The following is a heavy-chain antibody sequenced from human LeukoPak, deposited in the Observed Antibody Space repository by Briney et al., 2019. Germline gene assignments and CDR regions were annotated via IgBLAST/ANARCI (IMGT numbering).Heavy chain of an antibody. Sequence: GGSLRLSCAASGFTFSDFYMSWIRQAPGKGLESVSYISDSSSNINYADSVKGRFTISRDNAKNSLYLQMNSLRAEDTAVYYCAREAGGFDYWGQGTLVTVSS. D-gene: IGHD3-10*01. J-gene: IGHJ4*02. V-gene: IGHV3-11*06. CDR1: GFTFSDFY. CDR3: AREAGGFDY. CDR2: ISDSSSNI.